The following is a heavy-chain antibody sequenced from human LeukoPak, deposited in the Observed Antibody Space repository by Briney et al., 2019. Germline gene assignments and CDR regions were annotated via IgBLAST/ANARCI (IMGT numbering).Heavy chain of an antibody. Sequence: SETLSLTCTVSGGSISSYYWSWIRQPPGKGLEWIGYIYHSGSTNYNPPLKSRVTISVDTSKNQFSLKLSSLTAADTAVYYCARVAQLLSTNWFDPWGQGTLVTVSS. CDR2: IYHSGST. D-gene: IGHD2-2*01. J-gene: IGHJ5*02. CDR1: GGSISSYY. V-gene: IGHV4-59*01. CDR3: ARVAQLLSTNWFDP.